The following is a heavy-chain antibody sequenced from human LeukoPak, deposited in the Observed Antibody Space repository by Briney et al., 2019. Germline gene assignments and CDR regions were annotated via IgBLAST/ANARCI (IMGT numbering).Heavy chain of an antibody. CDR2: IYYSGST. CDR3: ARDQTGYGPIDY. D-gene: IGHD3-9*01. CDR1: GGSISSGGHF. J-gene: IGHJ4*02. Sequence: SQTLSLTCTVSGGSISSGGHFWSWIRQHPGKCLEWIGSIYYSGSTYYNPSLKSRVTISVDTSENQFSLKLSSVTAADTAVYYCARDQTGYGPIDYWGQGTLVTVSS. V-gene: IGHV4-31*03.